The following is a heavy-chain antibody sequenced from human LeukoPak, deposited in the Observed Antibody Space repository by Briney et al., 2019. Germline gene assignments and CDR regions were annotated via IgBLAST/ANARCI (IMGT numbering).Heavy chain of an antibody. V-gene: IGHV1-46*01. J-gene: IGHJ4*02. CDR2: INPSGGST. D-gene: IGHD3-22*01. Sequence: ASVKVSCKASGYTFTSYNMHWVRQAPGQGLEWMGIINPSGGSTSYAQKFQGRVTMTRDMSTSTVYMELSSLRSEDTAVYYCARDPATMIYFDYWGQGTLVTVSS. CDR1: GYTFTSYN. CDR3: ARDPATMIYFDY.